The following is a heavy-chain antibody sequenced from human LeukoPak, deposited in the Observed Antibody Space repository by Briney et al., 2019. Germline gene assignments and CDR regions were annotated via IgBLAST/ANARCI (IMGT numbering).Heavy chain of an antibody. V-gene: IGHV4-34*01. J-gene: IGHJ4*02. CDR2: ISYSGST. CDR3: ARDRTYGSGGDY. CDR1: GGSFSGYY. D-gene: IGHD3-3*01. Sequence: PSETLSLTCAVYGGSFSGYYWSWIRQPPGKGLEWIGSISYSGSTYYNPSLKSRVTISVDTSKNQFSLKLSSMTAADTAVYYCARDRTYGSGGDYWGQGTLVTVSS.